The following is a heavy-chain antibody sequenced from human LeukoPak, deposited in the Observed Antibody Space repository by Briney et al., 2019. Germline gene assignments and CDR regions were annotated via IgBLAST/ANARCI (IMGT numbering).Heavy chain of an antibody. CDR2: IIPIFGTA. V-gene: IGHV1-69*05. D-gene: IGHD3-22*01. CDR3: ARDYYDSSGYYYFDY. CDR1: GCAFSSYA. J-gene: IGHJ4*02. Sequence: SVKVSCKASGCAFSSYAISWVRQAPGQGLEWMGGIIPIFGTANYAQKFQGRVTITTDESTSTAYMELSSLRSEDTAVYYCARDYYDSSGYYYFDYWGQGTLVTVSS.